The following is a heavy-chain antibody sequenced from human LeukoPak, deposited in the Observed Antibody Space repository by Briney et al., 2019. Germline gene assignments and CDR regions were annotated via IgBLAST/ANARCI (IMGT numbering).Heavy chain of an antibody. CDR2: INSDGSST. Sequence: GGSLRLSCAVSGFTFNNYAMSWVRQAPGKGLVWVSRINSDGSSTSYADSVKGRFSISRDNAKNTLYLQMNSLRTEDTAVYYCARAQYYDSSTAGGMDVWGQGTTVTVSS. CDR3: ARAQYYDSSTAGGMDV. CDR1: GFTFNNYA. V-gene: IGHV3-74*01. D-gene: IGHD3-9*01. J-gene: IGHJ6*02.